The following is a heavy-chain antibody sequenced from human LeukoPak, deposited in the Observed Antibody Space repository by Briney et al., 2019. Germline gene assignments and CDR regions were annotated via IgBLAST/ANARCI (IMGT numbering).Heavy chain of an antibody. Sequence: GALRLSCAASGFTFSSSGMSWVRQAPGKGLEWVSAISGSGDTTYYADSVKGRFTISRDNSKNTLYLQMNSLRAEDTALYYCAKDRQRTTGDYWGQGTLVTVSS. CDR2: ISGSGDTT. V-gene: IGHV3-23*01. CDR1: GFTFSSSG. J-gene: IGHJ4*02. CDR3: AKDRQRTTGDY. D-gene: IGHD4-17*01.